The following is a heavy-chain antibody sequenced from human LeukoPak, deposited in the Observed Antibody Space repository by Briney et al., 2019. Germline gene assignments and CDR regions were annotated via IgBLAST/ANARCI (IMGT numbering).Heavy chain of an antibody. D-gene: IGHD1-26*01. CDR1: GFTFSSFT. CDR3: ARGRVGATLVGEIDY. J-gene: IGHJ4*02. Sequence: GGSLRLSCAASGFTFSSFTMNWVRQAPGKGLEWVSSISSSSSYIYYADSVKGRFTISRDNAKKSLYLQMNSLRAEDTAVYYCARGRVGATLVGEIDYWGLGTLVTVSS. CDR2: ISSSSSYI. V-gene: IGHV3-21*01.